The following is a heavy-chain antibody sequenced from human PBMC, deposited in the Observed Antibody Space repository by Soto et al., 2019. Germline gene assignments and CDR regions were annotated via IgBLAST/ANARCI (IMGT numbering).Heavy chain of an antibody. Sequence: LRLSCAASGFTLRTYTMNWVRQAPGKGLEWVSSISISSSDRYYADSVRGRFTISRDNAKNALYLQMNSLRADDTAVYFCVRGMNPLFGGQGTLVTVSS. CDR1: GFTLRTYT. J-gene: IGHJ4*01. CDR3: VRGMNPLF. CDR2: ISISSSDR. V-gene: IGHV3-21*06.